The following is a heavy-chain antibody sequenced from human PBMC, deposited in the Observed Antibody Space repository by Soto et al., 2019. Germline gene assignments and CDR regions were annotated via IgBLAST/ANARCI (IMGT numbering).Heavy chain of an antibody. CDR1: GGTFSSYT. D-gene: IGHD3-22*01. V-gene: IGHV1-18*01. CDR2: ISAYNGNT. J-gene: IGHJ4*02. CDR3: ARESYDSSGYPFDY. Sequence: GASVKVSCKASGGTFSSYTISWVRQAPGQGLEWMGWISAYNGNTNYAQKLQGRVTMTTDTSTSTAYMELRSLRSDDTAVYYCARESYDSSGYPFDYWDQGTLVTVSS.